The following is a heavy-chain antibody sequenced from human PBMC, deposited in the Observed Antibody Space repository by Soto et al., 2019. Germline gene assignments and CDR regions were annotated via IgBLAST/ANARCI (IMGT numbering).Heavy chain of an antibody. CDR1: GFTFTNYS. Sequence: EVQLVESGGGLVQPGGSLRLSCAASGFTFTNYSMNWVRQAPGKGLEWISYIGSGGTIYYADSVKGRFTISSDSAKNSLYLQMNSLRDEDTAEYYCARDQYDILTGYQSFDYWGQGTLVTVSS. J-gene: IGHJ4*02. D-gene: IGHD3-9*01. CDR3: ARDQYDILTGYQSFDY. CDR2: IGSGGTI. V-gene: IGHV3-48*02.